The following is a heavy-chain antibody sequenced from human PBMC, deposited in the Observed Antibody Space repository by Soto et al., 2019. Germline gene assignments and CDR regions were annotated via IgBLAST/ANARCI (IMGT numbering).Heavy chain of an antibody. J-gene: IGHJ4*02. CDR1: GYTFTSYD. V-gene: IGHV1-18*04. CDR3: AREVGSGWYYFDY. CDR2: IRVYNGNT. D-gene: IGHD6-19*01. Sequence: QVQLVQSGAEVKKPGASVKVSCKASGYTFTSYDISWVRQAPGQGLEWLGWIRVYNGNTNYAQKLQGRVTVTTDTLTCTAYMELRSLRSDDTAVYYCAREVGSGWYYFDYWGQGTLVTVSS.